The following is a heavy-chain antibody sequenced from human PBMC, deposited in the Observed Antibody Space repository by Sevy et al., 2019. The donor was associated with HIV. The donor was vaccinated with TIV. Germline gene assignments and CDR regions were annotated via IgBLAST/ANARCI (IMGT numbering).Heavy chain of an antibody. CDR3: TRLGVLRFRDYGMDV. CDR2: IRSKANSYAT. CDR1: GFTFSGSA. J-gene: IGHJ6*02. D-gene: IGHD3-3*01. Sequence: GESLKISCAASGFTFSGSAMHWVRQASGKGLEWVGRIRSKANSYATAYAASVKGRFTISGEDSKNTAYLQMNSLKTEETAVYYCTRLGVLRFRDYGMDVWGQGTTVTVSS. V-gene: IGHV3-73*01.